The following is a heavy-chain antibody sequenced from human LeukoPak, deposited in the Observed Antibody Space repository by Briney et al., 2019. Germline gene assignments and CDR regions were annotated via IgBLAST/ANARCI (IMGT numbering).Heavy chain of an antibody. V-gene: IGHV1-69*06. Sequence: GASVKVSCKASGGTFSSYAISWVRQAPGQGLEWMGGIIPIFGTANYAQKFQGRVTITADKSTSTAYMELSSLRSEDTAVYHCVRSDVDTIIIDYWGQGTLITVSS. CDR3: VRSDVDTIIIDY. CDR2: IIPIFGTA. J-gene: IGHJ4*02. CDR1: GGTFSSYA. D-gene: IGHD5-24*01.